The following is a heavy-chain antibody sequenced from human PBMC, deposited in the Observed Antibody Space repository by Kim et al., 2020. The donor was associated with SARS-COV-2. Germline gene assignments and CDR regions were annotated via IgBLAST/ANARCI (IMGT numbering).Heavy chain of an antibody. D-gene: IGHD4-17*01. J-gene: IGHJ4*02. Sequence: GGSLRLSCAASGFTFSSYEMNWVRQAPGKGLEWVSYISSSGSTIYYADSVKGRFTISRDNAKNSLYLQMNSLRAEDTAVYYCARDLVMTTVTTGLLNFDCWGQGTLVTVSS. V-gene: IGHV3-48*03. CDR2: ISSSGSTI. CDR3: ARDLVMTTVTTGLLNFDC. CDR1: GFTFSSYE.